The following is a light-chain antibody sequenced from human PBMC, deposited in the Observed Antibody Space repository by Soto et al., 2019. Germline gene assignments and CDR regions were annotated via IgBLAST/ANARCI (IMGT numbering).Light chain of an antibody. Sequence: EIGLTQSPATLSLSPGERATLSCRASQSVRSYLAWYQQRPGQSPRLLLYDASTRATGIPARFSGSGSGTDFTLTISSLEREDFAVYYCHQRSNWPRTFGGGTKVEI. CDR1: QSVRSY. V-gene: IGKV3-11*01. J-gene: IGKJ4*01. CDR2: DAS. CDR3: HQRSNWPRT.